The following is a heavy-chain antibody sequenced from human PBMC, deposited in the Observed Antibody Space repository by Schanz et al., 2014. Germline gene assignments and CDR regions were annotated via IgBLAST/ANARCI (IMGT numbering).Heavy chain of an antibody. CDR2: LTGSGGGT. J-gene: IGHJ4*02. CDR1: GFTFSTYA. Sequence: DVQLVDSGGGLVQPGGSLRLSCAASGFTFSTYAMSWVRQAPGKGPEWVSSLTGSGGGTYYADSVRGRFAISRDNSKNTLYLQVNSLRAEDTAVYYCAKHVRSLTGNDYWGQGTLVAVSA. CDR3: AKHVRSLTGNDY. V-gene: IGHV3-23*04. D-gene: IGHD3-9*01.